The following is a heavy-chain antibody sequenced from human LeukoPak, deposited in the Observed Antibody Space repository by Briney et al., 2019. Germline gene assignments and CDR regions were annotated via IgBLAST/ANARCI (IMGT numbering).Heavy chain of an antibody. V-gene: IGHV3-21*01. D-gene: IGHD5-18*01. Sequence: GGSLRLSCAASGFTFSSYSMNWVRQAPGKGLEWVSSISSSSSYIYYADSVKGRFTISRDNAKNSLYLQMNSLRAEDTAVYYCARVGGYSYGYGQHWGQGTLVTVSS. CDR3: ARVGGYSYGYGQH. J-gene: IGHJ1*01. CDR1: GFTFSSYS. CDR2: ISSSSSYI.